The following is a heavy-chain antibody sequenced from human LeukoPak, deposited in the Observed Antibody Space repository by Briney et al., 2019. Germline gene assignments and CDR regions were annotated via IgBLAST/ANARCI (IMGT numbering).Heavy chain of an antibody. J-gene: IGHJ4*02. CDR1: GFTFSSYS. CDR2: ISVSGSYI. V-gene: IGHV3-21*01. Sequence: GGSLRLSCAASGFTFSSYSMNWVRQAPGKGLGWVSSISVSGSYISYADSVKGRFTISRDNAKNSLYLQMSSLRAEDTAVYYCAKDHQWGYGYYFDYWGQGTLVTVSS. D-gene: IGHD5-18*01. CDR3: AKDHQWGYGYYFDY.